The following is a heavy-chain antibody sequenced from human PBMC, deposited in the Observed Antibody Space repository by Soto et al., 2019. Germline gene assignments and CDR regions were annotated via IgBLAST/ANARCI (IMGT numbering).Heavy chain of an antibody. V-gene: IGHV3-11*01. CDR3: VREGRSSTSCNTGCAFDI. CDR2: ISRNGNTM. CDR1: GFTSWDYD. Sequence: GSLRLSCAASGFTSWDYDMSWIRQAPGKGLEWVSYISRNGNTMYYGDYVKGRFTTSRDNAENSVFLQMISLRAEDTAVYYCVREGRSSTSCNTGCAFDIWGQGTMVTVSS. D-gene: IGHD2-2*02. J-gene: IGHJ3*02.